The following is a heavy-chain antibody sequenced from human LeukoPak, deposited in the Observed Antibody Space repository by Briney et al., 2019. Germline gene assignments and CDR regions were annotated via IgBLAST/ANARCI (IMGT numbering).Heavy chain of an antibody. CDR3: ARSRYSSSTGVGY. J-gene: IGHJ4*02. V-gene: IGHV3-33*05. CDR1: GFTFSSYG. Sequence: GGSLRLSCAASGFTFSSYGMHWVRQAPGKGLEWVAVISYDGSNKYYADSVKGRFTISRDNAKNSLYLQMNSLRAEDTAVYYCARSRYSSSTGVGYWGQGTLVTVSS. CDR2: ISYDGSNK. D-gene: IGHD6-6*01.